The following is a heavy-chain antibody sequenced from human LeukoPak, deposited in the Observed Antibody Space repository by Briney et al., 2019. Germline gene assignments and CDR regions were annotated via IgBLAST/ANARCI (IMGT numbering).Heavy chain of an antibody. D-gene: IGHD3-9*01. V-gene: IGHV4-39*07. CDR2: IYYSGST. Sequence: PSETLSLTCTVSGGSISSSSYYWGWIRQPPGKGLEWIGSIYYSGSTYYNPSLKSRVTISVDTSKNQFSLKLSSVTAADTAVYYCARSNFDWSVPYWGQGTLVTVSS. CDR3: ARSNFDWSVPY. CDR1: GGSISSSSYY. J-gene: IGHJ4*02.